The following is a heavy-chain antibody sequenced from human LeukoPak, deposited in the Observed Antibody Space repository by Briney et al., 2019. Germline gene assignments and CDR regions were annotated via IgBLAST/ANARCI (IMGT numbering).Heavy chain of an antibody. D-gene: IGHD3-3*01. CDR1: GGSISSYY. CDR3: ARGKRSGYYHYYYGMDV. CDR2: IYYSGST. Sequence: PSETLSLTYTVSGGSISSYYWSWIRQPPGKGLEWIGYIYYSGSTNYNPSLKSRVTISVDTSKNQFSLKLSSVTAADTAVYYCARGKRSGYYHYYYGMDVWGQGTTVTVSS. V-gene: IGHV4-59*12. J-gene: IGHJ6*02.